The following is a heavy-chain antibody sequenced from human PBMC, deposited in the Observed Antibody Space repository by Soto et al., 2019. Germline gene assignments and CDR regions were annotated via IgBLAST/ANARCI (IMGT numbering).Heavy chain of an antibody. CDR2: IYSGGST. V-gene: IGHV3-53*02. CDR3: ARGIFRSGYAPDAFDI. J-gene: IGHJ3*02. Sequence: EVQLVETGGGLIQPGGSLRLSCAASGFTVSSNYMSWVRQAPGKGLEWVSVIYSGGSTYNADSVKGRFTISRDNSKNTLDLQMNSLRAEDTAVYYCARGIFRSGYAPDAFDIWGAGTMVSVSS. CDR1: GFTVSSNY. D-gene: IGHD3-3*01.